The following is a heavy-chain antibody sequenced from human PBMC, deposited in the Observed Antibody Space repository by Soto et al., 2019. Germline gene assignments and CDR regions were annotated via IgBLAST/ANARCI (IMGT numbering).Heavy chain of an antibody. D-gene: IGHD3-10*01. CDR3: AIEVRRSNQFDH. CDR2: ISTGNGNT. CDR1: GYTFTDYA. J-gene: IGHJ4*02. Sequence: GASVKVSCKASGYTFTDYAMHWVRQAPGQRLEWMGWISTGNGNTKYSQKFQGRVTITRDTSATTAYMELSSLRSEDTAVYYCAIEVRRSNQFDHWGQGTMVTVSS. V-gene: IGHV1-3*04.